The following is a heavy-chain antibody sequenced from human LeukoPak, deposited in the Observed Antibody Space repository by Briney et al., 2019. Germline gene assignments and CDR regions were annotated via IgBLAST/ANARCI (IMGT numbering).Heavy chain of an antibody. CDR2: IYYSGST. J-gene: IGHJ4*02. Sequence: SETLSLTCTVSGGSISSGGYYWSWIRQHPGKGLEWIGYIYYSGSTYYNPSLKSRVTISVDTSKNQFSLKLSSVTAADTAVYYCARETTTVTPTLYYFDYWGQGTLVTVSS. CDR3: ARETTTVTPTLYYFDY. D-gene: IGHD4-17*01. V-gene: IGHV4-31*03. CDR1: GGSISSGGYY.